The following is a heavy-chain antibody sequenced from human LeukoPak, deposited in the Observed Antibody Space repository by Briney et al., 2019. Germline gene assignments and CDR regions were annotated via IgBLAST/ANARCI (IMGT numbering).Heavy chain of an antibody. D-gene: IGHD6-19*01. CDR1: GFTFSSYG. Sequence: PGRSLRLSCAASGFTFSSYGMHWVRQAPGQGLMWVAVIWYDGSNKYYADSVKGRFTISRDNSKNTLYLQMNSLRAEDTAVYYCARDLRRFYSSGGYGMDVWGQGTTVTVSS. J-gene: IGHJ6*02. CDR3: ARDLRRFYSSGGYGMDV. CDR2: IWYDGSNK. V-gene: IGHV3-33*01.